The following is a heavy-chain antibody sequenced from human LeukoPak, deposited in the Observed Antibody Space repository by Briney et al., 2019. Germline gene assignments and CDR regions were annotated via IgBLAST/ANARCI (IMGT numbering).Heavy chain of an antibody. CDR3: ATTYTNTWTRELDYYYGMDV. Sequence: PGGSLRHSGAAPGLAPNGKYMSWGGQAPGRGLEWVSAIYRVGSTYYRESVKGRFTISRHNSKNTLSLQMNSLGPEDSAASYCATTYTNTWTRELDYYYGMDVWGQGTTVTVSS. CDR1: GLAPNGKY. J-gene: IGHJ6*02. CDR2: IYRVGST. D-gene: IGHD1-1*01. V-gene: IGHV3-53*04.